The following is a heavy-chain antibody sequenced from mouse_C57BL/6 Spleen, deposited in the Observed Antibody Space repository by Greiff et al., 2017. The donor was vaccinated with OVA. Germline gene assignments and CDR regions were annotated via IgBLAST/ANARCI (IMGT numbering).Heavy chain of an antibody. Sequence: EVKLMESGGGLVQPGGSLKLSCAASGFTFSDYYMYWVRQTPEKRLEWVAYISNGGGSTYYPDTVQGRFTISRDNAKNTLYLQMSRLKSEDTAMYYCARRFYGSSFTYWYFDVWGTGTTVTVSS. V-gene: IGHV5-12*01. CDR3: ARRFYGSSFTYWYFDV. D-gene: IGHD1-1*01. CDR1: GFTFSDYY. CDR2: ISNGGGST. J-gene: IGHJ1*03.